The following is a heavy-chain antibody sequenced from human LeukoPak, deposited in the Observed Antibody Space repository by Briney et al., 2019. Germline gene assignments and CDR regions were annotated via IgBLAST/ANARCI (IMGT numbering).Heavy chain of an antibody. D-gene: IGHD3-10*01. CDR2: IITILGIA. V-gene: IGHV1-69*04. CDR3: AREGVGY. CDR1: GGTFTSYA. Sequence: GSSVKVSCKASGGTFTSYAISWVRQAHGQGLEWMGRIITILGIANYAQKFHGRVTITAHKSTSTAYMELSSLRSEDTAVYYCAREGVGYWGQGTLVTVSS. J-gene: IGHJ4*02.